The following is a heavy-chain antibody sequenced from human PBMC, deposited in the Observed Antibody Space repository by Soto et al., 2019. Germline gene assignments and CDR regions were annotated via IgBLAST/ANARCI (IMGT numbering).Heavy chain of an antibody. CDR2: IYYSGST. CDR3: ARVEGYDSSGCDY. V-gene: IGHV4-30-4*01. CDR1: GGSISSGDYY. Sequence: QVQLQESGPGLVKPSQTLSLTCTVSGGSISSGDYYWSWIRQPPGKGLEWIGYIYYSGSTYYNPSLKGRVTIAVDTSKNQFSLKLSSVTAADTAVYYCARVEGYDSSGCDYWGQGTLVTVSS. D-gene: IGHD3-22*01. J-gene: IGHJ4*02.